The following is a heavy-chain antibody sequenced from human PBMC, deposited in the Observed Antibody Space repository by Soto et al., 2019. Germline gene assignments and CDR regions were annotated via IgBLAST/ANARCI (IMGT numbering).Heavy chain of an antibody. CDR3: GRLEGLATISYYFDY. V-gene: IGHV4-34*01. D-gene: IGHD3-9*01. J-gene: IGHJ4*02. Sequence: SETLSLTCAVYGGSFSGYYWSWIRQPPGKGLEWIGEINHSGSTNYNPSLKSRVTISVDTSKNQFSLKLMSLSAADTAVHYCGRLEGLATISYYFDYWGQGALVTVSS. CDR1: GGSFSGYY. CDR2: INHSGST.